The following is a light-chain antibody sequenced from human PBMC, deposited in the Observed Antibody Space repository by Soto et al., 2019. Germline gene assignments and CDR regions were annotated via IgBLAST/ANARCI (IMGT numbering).Light chain of an antibody. Sequence: PMTPSPSTLSASVGDRVTITCRARQSINRGLAWYQQKPGKAPKLLIYKASTLESGVPSRFSGGGIGTEFSLSISSLQPDDFATYYCQQYSTYPYIFGQGTKVEIK. J-gene: IGKJ2*01. CDR3: QQYSTYPYI. CDR1: QSINRG. V-gene: IGKV1-5*03. CDR2: KAS.